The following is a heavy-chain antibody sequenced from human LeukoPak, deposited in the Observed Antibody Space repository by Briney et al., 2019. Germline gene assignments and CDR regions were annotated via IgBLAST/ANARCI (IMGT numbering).Heavy chain of an antibody. CDR2: IRYDGSNK. CDR1: RFTFSNYV. J-gene: IGHJ4*02. CDR3: AKGPLPDDTGSYLDH. D-gene: IGHD1-26*01. Sequence: GGSLRLSCAASRFTFSNYVMHWVRQAPGKGLEWVAFIRYDGSNKFYADSVKGRFTISRDNSKNTLYLQMNSLRTEDTAVYYCAKGPLPDDTGSYLDHWGQGTLVTVSS. V-gene: IGHV3-30*02.